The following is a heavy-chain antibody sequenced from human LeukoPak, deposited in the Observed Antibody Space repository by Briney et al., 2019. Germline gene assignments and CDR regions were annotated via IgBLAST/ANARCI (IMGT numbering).Heavy chain of an antibody. J-gene: IGHJ4*02. CDR1: GGSINSYY. CDR3: ARDPSYHGGYFDY. Sequence: SETLSLTCTVSGGSINSYYWSWIRQPPGKGLEWIGYIYYSGSTNYNPSLKSRVTISVDTSKNQFSLKLSSVTAADTALYYCARDPSYHGGYFDYWGQGTLVTVFS. D-gene: IGHD2-2*01. V-gene: IGHV4-59*01. CDR2: IYYSGST.